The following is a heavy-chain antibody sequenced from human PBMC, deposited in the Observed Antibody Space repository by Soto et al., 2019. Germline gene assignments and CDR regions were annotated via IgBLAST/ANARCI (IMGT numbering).Heavy chain of an antibody. CDR1: RITFSRYW. CDR2: IKEDGSRK. CDR3: ATLYYFAFDY. D-gene: IGHD3-16*01. Sequence: GGSLRLSCAASRITFSRYWMSWVRQAPGKGLEWVANIKEDGSRKIYVDSVKGRFTISRDNAKSSLSLQMNSLRAEDTAMYYCATLYYFAFDYWGQGTPVTVSS. J-gene: IGHJ4*02. V-gene: IGHV3-7*01.